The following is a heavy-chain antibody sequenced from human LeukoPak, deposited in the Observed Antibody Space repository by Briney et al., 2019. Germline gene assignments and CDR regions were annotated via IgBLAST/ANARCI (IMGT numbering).Heavy chain of an antibody. V-gene: IGHV3-30*18. Sequence: GGSLRLSCAASGFTFSSYGMHWVRQAPGKGLEGVAVISYDGSNKYYADSVKGRFTISRDNSKNTLYLQMNSLRAEHTAVYSCAKEADGDFWSGYPLDYWGQGTLVTVSS. J-gene: IGHJ4*02. CDR3: AKEADGDFWSGYPLDY. CDR1: GFTFSSYG. CDR2: ISYDGSNK. D-gene: IGHD3-3*01.